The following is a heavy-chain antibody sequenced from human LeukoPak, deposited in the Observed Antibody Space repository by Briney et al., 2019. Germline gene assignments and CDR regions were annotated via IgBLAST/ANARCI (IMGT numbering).Heavy chain of an antibody. J-gene: IGHJ6*02. CDR1: SLTFSNSA. CDR3: AAGYCTSISCYAAGV. V-gene: IGHV1-58*01. D-gene: IGHD2-2*01. Sequence: SVKVSCKGSSLTFSNSAVQWVRQGRGQRLEWLGWIVVGSGDTNYAQRFQERVTITRDMSTNTAYMELSSLSSEDTAVYYCAAGYCTSISCYAAGVWGQGTTVIVSS. CDR2: IVVGSGDT.